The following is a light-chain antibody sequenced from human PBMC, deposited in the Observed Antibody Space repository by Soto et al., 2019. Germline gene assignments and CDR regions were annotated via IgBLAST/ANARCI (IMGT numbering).Light chain of an antibody. J-gene: IGKJ5*01. V-gene: IGKV1-39*01. Sequence: DIQMNQSPSSLSASVGDRVTITCRASQTISNYLNWYHQKPGKPPKLLIYGISTLQSGVPSRFSGSGSGTDFTLTISSLQPEDFATYYCQQLDSYPITFGQGTRLEI. CDR2: GIS. CDR3: QQLDSYPIT. CDR1: QTISNY.